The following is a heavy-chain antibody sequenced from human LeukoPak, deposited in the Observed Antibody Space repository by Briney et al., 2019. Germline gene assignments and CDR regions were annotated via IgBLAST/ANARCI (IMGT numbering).Heavy chain of an antibody. Sequence: GGSLRLSCAASGFIFSNDAMHWVRQAPGKGQEWVAFIWFDGSNKRYADSVKGRFTISRDNSEDTLYLQMNSLRAEDTAVYYCVRDPSGSGFAFDSWGQGALVTVSS. CDR3: VRDPSGSGFAFDS. D-gene: IGHD1-1*01. V-gene: IGHV3-33*01. CDR2: IWFDGSNK. CDR1: GFIFSNDA. J-gene: IGHJ4*02.